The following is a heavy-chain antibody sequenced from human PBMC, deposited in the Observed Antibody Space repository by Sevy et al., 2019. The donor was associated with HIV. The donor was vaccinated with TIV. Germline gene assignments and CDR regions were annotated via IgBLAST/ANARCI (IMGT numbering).Heavy chain of an antibody. Sequence: ASMKVSCKASGYTFTGYYMHWVRQAPGQGLEWMGWINPNSGGTNYAQKFQGRVTMTRDTSISTAYMELSRLRSDDTAVYYCARLDILRYFDWLLGDYYGMDVWGQGTTGTVSS. CDR3: ARLDILRYFDWLLGDYYGMDV. D-gene: IGHD3-9*01. CDR2: INPNSGGT. J-gene: IGHJ6*02. V-gene: IGHV1-2*02. CDR1: GYTFTGYY.